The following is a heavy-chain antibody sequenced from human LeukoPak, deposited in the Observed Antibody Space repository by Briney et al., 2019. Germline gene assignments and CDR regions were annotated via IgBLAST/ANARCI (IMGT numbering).Heavy chain of an antibody. J-gene: IGHJ4*02. CDR2: ISSSGSTI. V-gene: IGHV3-11*01. CDR3: ARVAAAAGRVPDY. D-gene: IGHD6-13*01. Sequence: PGGSLRLSCAASGFTFSDYYMSWIRQAPGKGLEWVTYISSSGSTIYYADSVKGRFTISRDNAKNSLYLQMNSLRAEDTAVYYCARVAAAAGRVPDYWGQGTLVTVSS. CDR1: GFTFSDYY.